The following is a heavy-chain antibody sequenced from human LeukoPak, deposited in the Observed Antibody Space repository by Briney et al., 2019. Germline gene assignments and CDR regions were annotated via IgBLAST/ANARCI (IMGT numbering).Heavy chain of an antibody. J-gene: IGHJ4*02. D-gene: IGHD6-19*01. CDR3: AAESERWLVRS. CDR2: IFHTGST. Sequence: PSETLSFTCTVSGDSISSGNYWGWIRQPPGKGLEWIGSIFHTGSTYFNLSLKSRVTISVDTSKNQFSLKLNSVTAADTAVYYCAAESERWLVRSWGQGTLVTVSS. CDR1: GDSISSGNY. V-gene: IGHV4-38-2*02.